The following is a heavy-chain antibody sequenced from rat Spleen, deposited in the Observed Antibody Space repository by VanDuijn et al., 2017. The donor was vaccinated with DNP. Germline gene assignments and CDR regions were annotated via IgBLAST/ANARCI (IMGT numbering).Heavy chain of an antibody. J-gene: IGHJ4*01. D-gene: IGHD1-1*01. CDR2: IIYDGSHT. Sequence: EVHLVESGGGVVQPGNSLKLSCVASGFTFSDSAMAWVRQSPKKGLEWVATIIYDGSHTFYRDSVQGRFTISRDNAENTVYLQMDSLRSEDTATYYCTKDLQWYAMDAWGQGTSVTVSA. CDR3: TKDLQWYAMDA. CDR1: GFTFSDSA. V-gene: IGHV5-17*01.